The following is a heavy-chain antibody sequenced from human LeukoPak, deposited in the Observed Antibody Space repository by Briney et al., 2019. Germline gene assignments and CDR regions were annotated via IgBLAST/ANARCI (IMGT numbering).Heavy chain of an antibody. CDR3: ARQRWLQPFFDC. J-gene: IGHJ4*02. CDR1: GGSISSSTYY. CDR2: IYYSGTT. D-gene: IGHD5-24*01. V-gene: IGHV4-39*01. Sequence: SETLSLTCTVSGGSISSSTYYWGWIRQPPGKGLEWIGTIYYSGTTYYNPSLKSRVTISVDTSKNQFSLKLSSVTAADTAVYYCARQRWLQPFFDCWGQGTLVTVSS.